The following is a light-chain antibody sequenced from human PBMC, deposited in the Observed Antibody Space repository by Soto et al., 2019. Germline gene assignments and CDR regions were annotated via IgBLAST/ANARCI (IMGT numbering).Light chain of an antibody. J-gene: IGKJ2*01. Sequence: DIQMTQSPSSVSASVGDRVTITCRASQGISNWLAWYQQKAGKAPKLLIYATSTLQSGVPSRFRGSGSGTEVTLTISSLQPEDVATYYCQQANSFPSTFGQLTKLEIK. CDR2: ATS. CDR1: QGISNW. CDR3: QQANSFPST. V-gene: IGKV1-12*02.